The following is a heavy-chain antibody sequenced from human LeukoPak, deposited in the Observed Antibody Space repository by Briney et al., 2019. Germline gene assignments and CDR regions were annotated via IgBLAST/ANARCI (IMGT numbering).Heavy chain of an antibody. J-gene: IGHJ4*02. CDR2: IYYSGST. V-gene: IGHV4-59*01. CDR1: GGSISSYY. D-gene: IGHD6-13*01. CDR3: ARGNSHSGSWYLSL. Sequence: SETLSLTCTVSGGSISSYYWSWIRQPPGKGLEWIGYIYYSGSTNYNPSLKSRVTISVDTSKNQFSLKLSSVTAADTAVYYCARGNSHSGSWYLSLWGQGTLVTVSS.